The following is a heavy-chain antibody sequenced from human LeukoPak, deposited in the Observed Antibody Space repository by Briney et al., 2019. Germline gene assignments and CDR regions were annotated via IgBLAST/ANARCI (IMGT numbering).Heavy chain of an antibody. J-gene: IGHJ4*02. V-gene: IGHV4-34*01. CDR2: INHSGST. D-gene: IGHD2-2*01. Sequence: SETLSLTCAVYGGSFSGYYWRWLRHPPGKGLEWIGEINHSGSTNYNPSLKSRVTISVDTSKNQFSLKLSSVTAADTAVYYCARVHCSSTSCYRPRGYFDYWGQGTLVTVSS. CDR1: GGSFSGYY. CDR3: ARVHCSSTSCYRPRGYFDY.